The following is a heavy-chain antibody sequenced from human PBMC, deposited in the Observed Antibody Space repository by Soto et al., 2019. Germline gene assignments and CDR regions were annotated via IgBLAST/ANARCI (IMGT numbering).Heavy chain of an antibody. V-gene: IGHV4-59*01. J-gene: IGHJ6*02. Sequence: TSETLSLTCTVSGGSISSYYWSWIRQPPGTGLEWIGYIYYSGSTNYNPSLKSRVTISVDTSKNQFSLKLSSVTAADTAVYYCARANYGSGRFINYYGMDVWGQGTTVTVSS. CDR2: IYYSGST. CDR3: ARANYGSGRFINYYGMDV. D-gene: IGHD3-10*01. CDR1: GGSISSYY.